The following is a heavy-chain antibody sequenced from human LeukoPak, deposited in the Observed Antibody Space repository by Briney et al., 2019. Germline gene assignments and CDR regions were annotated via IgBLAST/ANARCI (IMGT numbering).Heavy chain of an antibody. CDR3: AKDPREYCSSTSCPNWFDP. Sequence: GGSLRLSCAASGFTFSSYAMSWVRQAPGKGLEWVSSISASGGTTYYADSVKGRFTISRDNSKNTLYLQMLSLRAEDSAIYYCAKDPREYCSSTSCPNWFDPWGQGTLVTVSS. J-gene: IGHJ5*02. CDR1: GFTFSSYA. CDR2: ISASGGTT. V-gene: IGHV3-23*01. D-gene: IGHD2-2*01.